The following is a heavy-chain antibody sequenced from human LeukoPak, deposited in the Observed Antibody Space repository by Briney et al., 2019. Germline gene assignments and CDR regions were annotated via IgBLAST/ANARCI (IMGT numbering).Heavy chain of an antibody. Sequence: PSETLSLTCTVSGGSISSYYWSWIRQPPGKGLEWIGYIYYSGSTNYNPSLKSRVTISVDTSKNQFSLKLSSVTAADTAVYYCASETSGYSSSWGNDAFDIWGQGTMVTVSS. D-gene: IGHD6-13*01. CDR1: GGSISSYY. J-gene: IGHJ3*02. CDR3: ASETSGYSSSWGNDAFDI. CDR2: IYYSGST. V-gene: IGHV4-59*01.